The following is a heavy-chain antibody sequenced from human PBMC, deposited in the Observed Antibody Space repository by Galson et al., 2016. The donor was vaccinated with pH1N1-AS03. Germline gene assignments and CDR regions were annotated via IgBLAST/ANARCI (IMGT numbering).Heavy chain of an antibody. CDR2: LTTSTGDP. CDR3: ARGHMSLSGFWDS. D-gene: IGHD3-9*01. CDR1: GYTFTSHR. J-gene: IGHJ6*02. Sequence: SVKVSCKASGYTFTSHRIIWVRQAPGQGLECMGWLTTSTGDPTYAQGFTGRFAFSLDTSVSTAYLQIGSLKADDTAVYYCARGHMSLSGFWDSWGQGTTVTVSS. V-gene: IGHV7-4-1*01.